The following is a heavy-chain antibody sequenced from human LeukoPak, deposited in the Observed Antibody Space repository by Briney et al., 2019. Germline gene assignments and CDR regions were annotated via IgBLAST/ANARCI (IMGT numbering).Heavy chain of an antibody. D-gene: IGHD1-26*01. J-gene: IGHJ4*02. V-gene: IGHV3-53*04. CDR2: IYSGGTT. CDR3: ARDGGSYELDY. CDR1: GFTVSSNY. Sequence: GGSLRLSCAVSGFTVSSNYMTWVRQAPGKGLEWLSIIYSGGTTYYADSVKGRFTISRQTSKNSLYLQMSSLRPEDTAVYYCARDGGSYELDYWGQGTLVTVSS.